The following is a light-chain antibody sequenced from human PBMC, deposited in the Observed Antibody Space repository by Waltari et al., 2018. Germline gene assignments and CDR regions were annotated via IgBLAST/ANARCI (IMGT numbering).Light chain of an antibody. CDR3: SSYTSSSTLEGFV. V-gene: IGLV2-14*01. CDR1: SSDVGCYNY. CDR2: DVS. J-gene: IGLJ1*01. Sequence: QSALTQPASVSGSPGQSITISCTGTSSDVGCYNYVSWYPQHPGKAPKLMIYDVSNRPSGVSNRFSGSKSGNTASLTISGLQAEDEADYYCSSYTSSSTLEGFVFGTGTKVTVL.